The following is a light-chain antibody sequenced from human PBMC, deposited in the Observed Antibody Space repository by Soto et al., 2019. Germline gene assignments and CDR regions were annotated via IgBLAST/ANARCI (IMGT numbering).Light chain of an antibody. Sequence: QSVLPQPPSASGTPGQRVTISCSGSSSNIGSNYVYWYQQLPGTAPKLLIHRNNQRPSGVPDRFSGSKSGTSASLTISGLRSEDEADYYCAAWDDSLSGPVFGGGTKVTVL. CDR3: AAWDDSLSGPV. V-gene: IGLV1-47*01. CDR2: RNN. J-gene: IGLJ3*02. CDR1: SSNIGSNY.